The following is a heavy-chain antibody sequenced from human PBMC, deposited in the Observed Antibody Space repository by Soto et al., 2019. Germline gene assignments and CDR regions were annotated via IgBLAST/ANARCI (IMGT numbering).Heavy chain of an antibody. CDR2: IRSSGSPT. D-gene: IGHD2-2*01. V-gene: IGHV3-48*01. Sequence: PGGSLRLSCVASGFAFSNYSMNWVRQAPGKGLEWVSYIRSSGSPTYYAGSVKGRFTISRDNAKKSLYLQMNSLRAEDTAVYYCARMTSSLSPGRWGQGTQVTVSS. CDR3: ARMTSSLSPGR. CDR1: GFAFSNYS. J-gene: IGHJ4*02.